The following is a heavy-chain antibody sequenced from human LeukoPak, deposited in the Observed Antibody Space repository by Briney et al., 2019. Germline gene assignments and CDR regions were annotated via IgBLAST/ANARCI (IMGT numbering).Heavy chain of an antibody. CDR3: ARDFRGTTAFDA. CDR1: GYTFTNYG. CDR2: ISAYNVNT. J-gene: IGHJ5*02. D-gene: IGHD3-16*01. V-gene: IGHV1-18*01. Sequence: GASVTVSCKASGYTFTNYGISWVRQAPGQGLEWMGWISAYNVNTNYEQKLQGRVTMTTDTSTSTAYMELRSLRSDDTAVYYCARDFRGTTAFDAWGQGSLVTVSS.